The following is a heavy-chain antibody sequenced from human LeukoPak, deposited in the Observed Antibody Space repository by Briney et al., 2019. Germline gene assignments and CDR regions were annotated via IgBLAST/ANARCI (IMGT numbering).Heavy chain of an antibody. J-gene: IGHJ4*02. CDR1: GFSFSKSS. CDR2: ISIGSSPYT. CDR3: ASYTLWYGDS. V-gene: IGHV3-21*06. D-gene: IGHD3-10*01. Sequence: GGSLRLFCAASGFSFSKSSMLWFRQAPGKGLEWVSSISIGSSPYTYYADSLKGRFTISRDNAKNSVCLQMNSLRPEDTAVYYCASYTLWYGDSWGQGTLVTVSS.